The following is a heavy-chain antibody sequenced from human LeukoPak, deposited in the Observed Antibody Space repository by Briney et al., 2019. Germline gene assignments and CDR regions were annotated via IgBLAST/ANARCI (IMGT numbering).Heavy chain of an antibody. Sequence: NPSETLSLTCTVSGGSTSSYYWSWIRQPPRKGLEWIGYIYYSGSTNYNPSLKSRVTISADTSKNQFSLKLSSVTAADTAVYYCARAATAAARSHAFDIWGQGTMVTVSS. J-gene: IGHJ3*02. D-gene: IGHD6-13*01. CDR1: GGSTSSYY. CDR3: ARAATAAARSHAFDI. CDR2: IYYSGST. V-gene: IGHV4-59*01.